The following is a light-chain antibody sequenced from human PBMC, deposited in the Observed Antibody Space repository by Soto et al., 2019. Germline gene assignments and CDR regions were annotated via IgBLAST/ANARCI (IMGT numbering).Light chain of an antibody. V-gene: IGKV1-39*01. CDR2: AAS. CDR1: QSISSY. Sequence: DIQLTQSPSSLSASVGDRATITCRASQSISSYLNWYQQKPGKAPKLLIYAASSLQSGVPSRFSGSGSGTDFTLTISSLQPEDFATYYCQQYYSTHWTFGQGTKVEIK. J-gene: IGKJ1*01. CDR3: QQYYSTHWT.